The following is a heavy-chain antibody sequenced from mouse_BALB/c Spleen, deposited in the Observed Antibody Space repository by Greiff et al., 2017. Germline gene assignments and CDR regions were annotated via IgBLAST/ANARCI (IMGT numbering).Heavy chain of an antibody. D-gene: IGHD2-3*01. CDR1: GYTFTSYY. CDR2: INPSNGGT. Sequence: VQLQESGAELVKPGASVKLSCKASGYTFTSYYMYWVKQRPGQGLEWIGEINPSNGGTNFNEKFKSKATLTVDKSSSTAYMQLSSLTSEDSAVYYCTRSGGYYSLYAMDYWGQGTSVTVSS. J-gene: IGHJ4*01. CDR3: TRSGGYYSLYAMDY. V-gene: IGHV1S81*02.